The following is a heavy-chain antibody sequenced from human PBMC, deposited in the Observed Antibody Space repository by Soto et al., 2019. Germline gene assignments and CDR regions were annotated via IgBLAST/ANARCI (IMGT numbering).Heavy chain of an antibody. CDR3: ARDAEADRGLEY. J-gene: IGHJ4*02. CDR2: IIPIFGTA. D-gene: IGHD6-19*01. CDR1: GGTFSSYA. V-gene: IGHV1-69*01. Sequence: QVQLVQSGAEVKKPGSSVKVSCKASGGTFSSYAISWVRQAPGQGLEWMGGIIPIFGTANYAQKFQGRGTITADESKSTAYMEPRSLRSEDTAVYYCARDAEADRGLEYWGQGTLVTVSS.